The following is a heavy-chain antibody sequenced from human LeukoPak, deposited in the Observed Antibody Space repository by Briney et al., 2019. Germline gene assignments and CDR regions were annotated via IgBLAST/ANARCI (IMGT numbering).Heavy chain of an antibody. CDR1: GYSISSGYY. CDR3: ARDRSGVIRGADYYYYMDV. D-gene: IGHD1-26*01. J-gene: IGHJ6*03. CDR2: IYHSGST. V-gene: IGHV4-38-2*02. Sequence: SETLSLTCTVSGYSISSGYYWGWIRQPPGKGLEWIGSIYHSGSTYYNPSLKSRVTISVDTSKNQFSLKLSSVTAADTAVYYCARDRSGVIRGADYYYYMDVWGKGTTVTISS.